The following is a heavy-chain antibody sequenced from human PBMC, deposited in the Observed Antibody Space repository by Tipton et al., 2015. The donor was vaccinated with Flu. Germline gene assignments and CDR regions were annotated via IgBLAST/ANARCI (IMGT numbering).Heavy chain of an antibody. Sequence: QVQLVQSGGGVVQPGRSLRLSCAASGFTFSSYGIHWVRQAPGKGLEWVAVISSDGSIEYYADSVKGRFTISRDNAKNSLYLQMNSLRDEDTAVYYCAREELLGTSSPFDLWGRGTMVTVSS. V-gene: IGHV3-30*03. CDR1: GFTFSSYG. CDR2: ISSDGSIE. CDR3: AREELLGTSSPFDL. D-gene: IGHD1-7*01. J-gene: IGHJ3*01.